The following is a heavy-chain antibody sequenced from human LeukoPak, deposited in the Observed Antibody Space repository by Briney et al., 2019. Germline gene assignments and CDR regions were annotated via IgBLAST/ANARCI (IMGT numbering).Heavy chain of an antibody. CDR1: GGSINSYY. V-gene: IGHV4-59*01. Sequence: SETLSLTCTVSGGSINSYYWSWIRQPPGKGLEWIGYIYYTGITKYNPSLKSRVTISVDTSKNQFSLKLSSVTAADTAVYYCARYCRDGGCYDYWGQGILVTVSS. D-gene: IGHD2-15*01. J-gene: IGHJ4*02. CDR2: IYYTGIT. CDR3: ARYCRDGGCYDY.